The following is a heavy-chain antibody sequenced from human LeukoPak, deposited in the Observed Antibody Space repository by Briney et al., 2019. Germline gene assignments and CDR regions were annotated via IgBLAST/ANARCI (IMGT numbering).Heavy chain of an antibody. D-gene: IGHD3-22*01. V-gene: IGHV3-53*01. CDR2: IYSGGST. CDR3: AREGGDYYDSSGYYY. Sequence: PGWSLRLSCAASGFTVSSNCMSWVRQAPGKGLEWVSVIYSGGSTYYADSVKGRFTISRDNSKNTLYLQMNSLRAEDTAVYYCAREGGDYYDSSGYYYWGQGTLVTVSS. CDR1: GFTVSSNC. J-gene: IGHJ4*02.